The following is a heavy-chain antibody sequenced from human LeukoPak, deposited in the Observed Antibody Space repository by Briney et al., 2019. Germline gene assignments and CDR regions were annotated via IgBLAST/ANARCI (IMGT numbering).Heavy chain of an antibody. D-gene: IGHD3-10*01. V-gene: IGHV5-51*01. CDR2: IYPGDSHT. CDR3: ARHSYYGSGSYYGHRLPDY. J-gene: IGHJ4*02. CDR1: GYSFTNYW. Sequence: GESLKISCKGSGYSFTNYWIGWVRQMPGKGLEWMGIIYPGDSHTRYNPSFQGQVTIPADKSISTAYLQWSSLKASDTAMYYCARHSYYGSGSYYGHRLPDYWGQGTLVTVSS.